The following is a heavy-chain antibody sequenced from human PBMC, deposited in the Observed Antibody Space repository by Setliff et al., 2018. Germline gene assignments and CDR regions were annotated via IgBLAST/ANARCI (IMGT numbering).Heavy chain of an antibody. CDR2: IIPNSGGP. Sequence: ASVKVSCKPSGYTFTAEYMHWVLQAPGHGLERMGWIIPNSGGPNYAQKFQGRVTRTRDTSISTAYMELRSLRSDDTAVYYCARDRRDYYDSSGYYSIWGQGTMVTVSS. CDR3: ARDRRDYYDSSGYYSI. CDR1: GYTFTAEY. D-gene: IGHD3-22*01. J-gene: IGHJ3*02. V-gene: IGHV1-2*02.